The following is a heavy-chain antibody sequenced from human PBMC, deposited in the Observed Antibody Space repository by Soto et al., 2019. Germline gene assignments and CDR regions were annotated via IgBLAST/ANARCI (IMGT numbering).Heavy chain of an antibody. D-gene: IGHD3-10*01. Sequence: GGSLRLSCAASGFTFSSYSLSWVRHPPGQGLEWVSVSRTGGDDGTTYYAASEKRRFTISRDNSKNTLFLQMNSLRAEDAAIYYCAKKVNSGPGSQYFDYWGQGTLVTVSS. CDR2: SRTGGDDGTT. J-gene: IGHJ4*02. V-gene: IGHV3-23*01. CDR1: GFTFSSYS. CDR3: AKKVNSGPGSQYFDY.